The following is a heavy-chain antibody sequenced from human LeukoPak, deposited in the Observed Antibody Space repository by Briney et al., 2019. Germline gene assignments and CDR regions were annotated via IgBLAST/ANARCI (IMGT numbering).Heavy chain of an antibody. CDR1: GFTFSSYS. V-gene: IGHV3-21*01. D-gene: IGHD3-22*01. Sequence: GGSLRLSCAASGFTFSSYSMDWVRQAPGQGLEWVSSISSSSSYIYYADSVKGRFTISRDNAKNSLYLQMNSLRAEDTAVYYCASITRDYDSSGYPIDYWGQGTLVTVSS. J-gene: IGHJ4*02. CDR2: ISSSSSYI. CDR3: ASITRDYDSSGYPIDY.